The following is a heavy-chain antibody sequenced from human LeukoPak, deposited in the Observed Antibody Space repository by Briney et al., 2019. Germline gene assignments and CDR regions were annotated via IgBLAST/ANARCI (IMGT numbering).Heavy chain of an antibody. Sequence: PGGSLRLSCAASGFTFSSYAMSWVRQSPGKGLEWVSAISRSGGSTYSADSVKGRFTISRDNSKNTMYLQMNSLRAEDTAVYYCAKVTGYCSGGRCYFYGMDVWGQGTTVTVSS. CDR1: GFTFSSYA. D-gene: IGHD2-15*01. CDR3: AKVTGYCSGGRCYFYGMDV. CDR2: ISRSGGST. J-gene: IGHJ6*02. V-gene: IGHV3-23*01.